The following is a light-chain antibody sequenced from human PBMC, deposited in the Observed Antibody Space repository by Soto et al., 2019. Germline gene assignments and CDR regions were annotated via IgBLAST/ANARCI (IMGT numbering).Light chain of an antibody. V-gene: IGLV1-51*01. Sequence: QSVLTQPPSLSAAPGQTVTISCSGGSSNIGNNYVSWYQQVAGTTPKLLIFDNNKRHSGIPDRFSGSKSGTSATLGIAGLQTGDAADYYCATWDSSLSAWLFGGGTQLTVL. CDR1: SSNIGNNY. CDR2: DNN. J-gene: IGLJ3*02. CDR3: ATWDSSLSAWL.